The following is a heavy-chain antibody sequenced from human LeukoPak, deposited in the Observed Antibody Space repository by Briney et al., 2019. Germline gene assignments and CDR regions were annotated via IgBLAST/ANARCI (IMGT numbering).Heavy chain of an antibody. J-gene: IGHJ4*02. V-gene: IGHV3-11*03. CDR1: GFTVSSNY. CDR2: ISSSGYT. Sequence: PGGSLRLSCAVSGFTVSSNYMSWVRQAPGKGLEWISYISSSGYTKYADSVKGRFTISRGNAKNSLYLQMNSLRAEDTAVYYCARINLYFDYWDQGTLVTVSS. CDR3: ARINLYFDY.